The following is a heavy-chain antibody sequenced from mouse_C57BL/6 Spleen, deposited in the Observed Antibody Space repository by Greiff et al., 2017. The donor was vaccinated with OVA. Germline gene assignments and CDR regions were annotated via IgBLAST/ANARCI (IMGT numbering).Heavy chain of an antibody. CDR2: INPYNGGT. J-gene: IGHJ4*01. CDR3: ARTESYAMDY. CDR1: GYTFTDYY. Sequence: VQLQQSGPVLVKPGASVKMSCKASGYTFTDYYMNWVKQSHGKSLEWIGVINPYNGGTSYNQKFKGKATLTVDKSSSTAYMELNSLTSEDSAVYYWARTESYAMDYWGQGTSVTVSS. V-gene: IGHV1-19*01.